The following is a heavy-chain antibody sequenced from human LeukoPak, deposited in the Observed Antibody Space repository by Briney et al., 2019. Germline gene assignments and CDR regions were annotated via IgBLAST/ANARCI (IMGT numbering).Heavy chain of an antibody. Sequence: GGSLRLSCAASGFTFSSYGMHWVRQAPGKGLEWVAYIQYDGSNEQYADSVKGRFSISRDSSKNILYLQMNSLRAEDTAVYYCARDPHRIAVAGASDIWGQGTMVTVSS. CDR2: IQYDGSNE. J-gene: IGHJ3*02. CDR3: ARDPHRIAVAGASDI. D-gene: IGHD6-19*01. CDR1: GFTFSSYG. V-gene: IGHV3-30*02.